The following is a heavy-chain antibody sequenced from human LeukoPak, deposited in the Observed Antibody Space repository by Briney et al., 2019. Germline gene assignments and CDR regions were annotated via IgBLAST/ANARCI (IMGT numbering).Heavy chain of an antibody. CDR3: AKDLHYYGSGSYYRTYYYGMDV. V-gene: IGHV3-23*01. Sequence: GGSLRLSCAASGFTFSSYWMSWVRQAPGKGLEWVSAISGSGGSTYYADSVKGRFTISRDNSKNTLYLQMNSLRAEDTAVYYCAKDLHYYGSGSYYRTYYYGMDVWGQGTTVTVSS. CDR1: GFTFSSYW. J-gene: IGHJ6*02. CDR2: ISGSGGST. D-gene: IGHD3-10*01.